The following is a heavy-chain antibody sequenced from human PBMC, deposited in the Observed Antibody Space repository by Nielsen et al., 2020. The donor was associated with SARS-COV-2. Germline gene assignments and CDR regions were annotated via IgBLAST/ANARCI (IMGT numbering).Heavy chain of an antibody. CDR3: ARGLQLYYGSPGYYGMDV. J-gene: IGHJ6*02. Sequence: GGSLRLSCSASGFTFSSYAMHWVRQAPGKGLEWVAVISYDGSNKYYADSVKGRFTISRDNSKNTLYLQMNSLRAEDTAVYYCARGLQLYYGSPGYYGMDVWGQGTTVTVSS. D-gene: IGHD3-10*01. CDR2: ISYDGSNK. CDR1: GFTFSSYA. V-gene: IGHV3-30-3*01.